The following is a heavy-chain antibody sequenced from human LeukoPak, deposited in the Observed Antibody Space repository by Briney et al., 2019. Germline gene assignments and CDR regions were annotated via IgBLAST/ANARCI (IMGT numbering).Heavy chain of an antibody. CDR2: IGTDGEV. J-gene: IGHJ4*02. D-gene: IGHD2-15*01. V-gene: IGHV3-13*01. CDR1: GFTFRSYD. Sequence: GGSLRLSCAASGFTFRSYDMHWVRQATGKGLEWVSVIGTDGEVSYPGSVKGRLTISRDNSKNTLYLPVDSLRAEDTAIYYCAKDVSPLGWYLDSWGQGVPVTVSS. CDR3: AKDVSPLGWYLDS.